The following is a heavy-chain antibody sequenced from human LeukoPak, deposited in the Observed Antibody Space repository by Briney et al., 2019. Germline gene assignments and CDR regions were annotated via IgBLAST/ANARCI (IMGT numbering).Heavy chain of an antibody. V-gene: IGHV3-74*01. Sequence: EGSLRLSCAASGFTFSSYWMHWVRQAPGKGLVWVSRINSDGSSTSYADSVKGRFTISRDNAKNTLYLQMNSLRAEDTAVYYCARELRYDFWSGYDYYFDYWGQGTLVTVSS. CDR2: INSDGSST. J-gene: IGHJ4*02. CDR1: GFTFSSYW. D-gene: IGHD3-3*01. CDR3: ARELRYDFWSGYDYYFDY.